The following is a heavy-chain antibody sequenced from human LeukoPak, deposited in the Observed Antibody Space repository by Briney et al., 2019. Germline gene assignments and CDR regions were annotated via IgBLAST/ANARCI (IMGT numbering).Heavy chain of an antibody. Sequence: PGGSLRLSCATSGFIFSTYEMNWVRQAPGKGLEWVSYISSSGSTIYYADSVKGRFTISRDNAKNSLYLQMNSLRAEDTAVYYCAELGITMIGGVWGKGTTVTISS. V-gene: IGHV3-48*03. CDR2: ISSSGSTI. J-gene: IGHJ6*04. CDR3: AELGITMIGGV. D-gene: IGHD3-10*02. CDR1: GFIFSTYE.